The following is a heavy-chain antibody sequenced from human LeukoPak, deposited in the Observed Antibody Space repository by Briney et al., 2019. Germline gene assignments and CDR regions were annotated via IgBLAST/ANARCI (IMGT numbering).Heavy chain of an antibody. Sequence: GGSLRLSCAASGFTFSSYWMSWVRQAPGKGLEWVANIKQDGSEKYYVDSVKGRFTISRDNAKNSLNLQMNSLRAEDTAVYYCARGTRVRDYYYYYMDVWGKGTTVTVSS. CDR1: GFTFSSYW. CDR3: ARGTRVRDYYYYYMDV. CDR2: IKQDGSEK. J-gene: IGHJ6*03. D-gene: IGHD3-10*01. V-gene: IGHV3-7*01.